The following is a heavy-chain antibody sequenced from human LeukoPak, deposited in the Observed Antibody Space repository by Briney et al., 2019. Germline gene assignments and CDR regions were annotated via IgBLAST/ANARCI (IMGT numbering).Heavy chain of an antibody. CDR1: GFTFNNYA. CDR2: ISTNGDST. CDR3: ARYCDGFNCYSGYDY. D-gene: IGHD2-15*01. J-gene: IGHJ4*02. V-gene: IGHV3-64*01. Sequence: PGGSLRLSCAASGFTFNNYALHWVRQAPGKGLEYVSAISTNGDSTYYANSVKGRFTISRDNSKNTLYLQMGSLRAEDMAVYYCARYCDGFNCYSGYDYWGQGTLVTVSS.